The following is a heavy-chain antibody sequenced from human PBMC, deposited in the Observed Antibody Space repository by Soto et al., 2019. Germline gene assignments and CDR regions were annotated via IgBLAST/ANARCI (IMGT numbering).Heavy chain of an antibody. CDR1: GGTFSSYA. V-gene: IGHV1-69*01. Sequence: QVQLVQSGAEVKKPGSSVKVSCKASGGTFSSYAISWVRQAPGQGLEWMGGIIPIFGTANYEQKFQGRVTITAYESTSTAYMELSSLISEDTAVYYCARGKARDYYDSSGYYSIYYWVQGTLVTVSS. CDR2: IIPIFGTA. CDR3: ARGKARDYYDSSGYYSIYY. D-gene: IGHD3-22*01. J-gene: IGHJ4*02.